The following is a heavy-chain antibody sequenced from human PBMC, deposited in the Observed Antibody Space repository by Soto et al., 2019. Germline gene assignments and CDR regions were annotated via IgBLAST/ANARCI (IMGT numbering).Heavy chain of an antibody. CDR2: INHSGST. CDR1: GGSFSGYY. Sequence: SETLSLTCAVSGGSFSGYYWSWIRQPPGKGLEWIGEINHSGSTNYNPSLKSRVTISVDTPKNQFSLKLSSVTAADTAVYYCATADYDFWSGYYTFDYWGQGTLVTVSS. CDR3: ATADYDFWSGYYTFDY. D-gene: IGHD3-3*01. J-gene: IGHJ4*02. V-gene: IGHV4-34*01.